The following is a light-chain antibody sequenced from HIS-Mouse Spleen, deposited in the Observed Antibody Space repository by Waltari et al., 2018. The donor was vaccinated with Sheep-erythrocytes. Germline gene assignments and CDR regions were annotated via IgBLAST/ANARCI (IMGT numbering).Light chain of an antibody. Sequence: QSALTQPRSVSGSPGQSVTISCTGTSSDVGGYHYVSWYQQHPGKAPKLMIYDVSKRRSGVPDRFSGSKSGNTASLTISGLQAEDEADYYCCSYAGSYNHVFATGTKVTVL. CDR1: SSDVGGYHY. CDR3: CSYAGSYNHV. CDR2: DVS. V-gene: IGLV2-11*01. J-gene: IGLJ1*01.